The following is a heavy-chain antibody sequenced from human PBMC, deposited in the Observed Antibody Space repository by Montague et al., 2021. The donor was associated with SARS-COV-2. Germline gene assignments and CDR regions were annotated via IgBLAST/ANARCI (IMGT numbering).Heavy chain of an antibody. CDR1: GPSIRSSDHY. Sequence: SETLSLTCTVSGPSIRSSDHYWGWIRQPPGKGLEWIGSIYYTGSGYYTPSLTSRLTISVDTSRYQFSLELTSVTAADTAIYYCARAGGFDNSGYVGRLRTYYFDYWGQGLLVTVSS. V-gene: IGHV4-39*07. CDR2: IYYTGSG. CDR3: ARAGGFDNSGYVGRLRTYYFDY. J-gene: IGHJ4*02. D-gene: IGHD3-22*01.